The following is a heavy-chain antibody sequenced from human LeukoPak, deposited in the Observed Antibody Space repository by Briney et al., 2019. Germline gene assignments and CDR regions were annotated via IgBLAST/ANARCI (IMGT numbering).Heavy chain of an antibody. CDR3: ARGYSNYDY. Sequence: SETLSLTCTVSAYSTSSGYYWGWIRQPPGKGLEWIGSIYHSGSTYYNPSLKSRVTISVDTSKNQFSLKLSSVTAADTAVYYCARGYSNYDYWGQGTLVTVSS. J-gene: IGHJ4*02. D-gene: IGHD4-11*01. CDR1: AYSTSSGYY. CDR2: IYHSGST. V-gene: IGHV4-38-2*02.